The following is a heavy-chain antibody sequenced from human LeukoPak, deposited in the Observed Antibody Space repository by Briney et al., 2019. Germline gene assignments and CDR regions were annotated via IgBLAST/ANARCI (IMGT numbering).Heavy chain of an antibody. CDR3: ARDEYIAVAGTLAWDYYYGMDV. D-gene: IGHD6-19*01. CDR2: INTYNGNT. V-gene: IGHV1-18*01. J-gene: IGHJ6*02. CDR1: GYTFTSYG. Sequence: ASVKVSCKASGYTFTSYGISWVRQAPGQGLEWMGWINTYNGNTNYAQKLQARVTMSTDTSTSTAYMELRSLRSDDTAVYYCARDEYIAVAGTLAWDYYYGMDVWGQGTTVTVSS.